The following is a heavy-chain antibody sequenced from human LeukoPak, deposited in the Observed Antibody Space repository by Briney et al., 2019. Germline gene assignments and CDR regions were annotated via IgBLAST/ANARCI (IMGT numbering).Heavy chain of an antibody. Sequence: PGGSLRLSCAASGFTFSSYDMSWVRQAPGKGLEWVSAISGSGGSTYYADSVKGRFTIPRDNSKNTLYLQMNSLRTEDTAVYYCAKAKGIQLWLHSEIDYWGQGTLVTVSS. CDR3: AKAKGIQLWLHSEIDY. CDR2: ISGSGGST. D-gene: IGHD5-18*01. CDR1: GFTFSSYD. J-gene: IGHJ4*02. V-gene: IGHV3-23*01.